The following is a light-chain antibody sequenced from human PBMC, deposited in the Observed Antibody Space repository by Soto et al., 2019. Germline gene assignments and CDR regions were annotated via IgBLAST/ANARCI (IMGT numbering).Light chain of an antibody. Sequence: DIRLTQSPPTLSASVGDRVTITCRASHDISTFLAWYQQKPGKAPKLLIYEASTLQSGVPSRFSGSGSGTEFTLTISGLLPEDFAAYHCQQLYTLPFTFGQGTRLEIK. CDR1: HDISTF. CDR3: QQLYTLPFT. J-gene: IGKJ5*01. V-gene: IGKV1-9*01. CDR2: EAS.